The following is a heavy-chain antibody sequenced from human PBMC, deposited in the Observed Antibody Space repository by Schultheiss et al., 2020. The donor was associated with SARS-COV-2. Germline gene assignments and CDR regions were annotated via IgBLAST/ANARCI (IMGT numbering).Heavy chain of an antibody. J-gene: IGHJ6*02. CDR1: GFTFSTYA. CDR3: AKPPQSTMIRGGGMDV. Sequence: GESLKISCAASGFTFSTYAMNWVRQAPGKGLEWVSVISTTGGATYYADSVKGRFTISRDNSKNTLYLQMNSLRAEDMAVYYCAKPPQSTMIRGGGMDVWGQGTTVTVSS. CDR2: ISTTGGAT. D-gene: IGHD3-10*01. V-gene: IGHV3-23*01.